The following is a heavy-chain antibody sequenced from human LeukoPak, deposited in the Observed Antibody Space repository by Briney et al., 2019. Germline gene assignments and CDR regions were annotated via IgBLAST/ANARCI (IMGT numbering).Heavy chain of an antibody. CDR1: GGSISSYY. CDR2: IYSSGSI. CDR3: ARGIYGDYGLGY. J-gene: IGHJ4*02. D-gene: IGHD4-17*01. Sequence: TSETLSLTCTVSGGSISSYYWSWIRQPAGKGLEWIGRIYSSGSINYNPSLKSQVTMSVDMPKNQFSLKLTSVTAADTAVYFCARGIYGDYGLGYWGQGTLVTVSS. V-gene: IGHV4-4*07.